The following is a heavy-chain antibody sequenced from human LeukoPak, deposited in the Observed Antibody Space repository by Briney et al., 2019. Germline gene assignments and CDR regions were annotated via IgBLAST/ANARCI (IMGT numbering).Heavy chain of an antibody. D-gene: IGHD6-6*01. CDR3: TREGIAARLGYYYGMDV. V-gene: IGHV1-2*02. Sequence: ASVKLFCKASGHTFTSYYMHWARQAPGQGLEWIGWITPNSGGTNYEQKFQGRVTITRDTSISTAYMELSRLRSDDTAVYYCTREGIAARLGYYYGMDVWGQGTTVTVSS. CDR2: ITPNSGGT. J-gene: IGHJ6*02. CDR1: GHTFTSYY.